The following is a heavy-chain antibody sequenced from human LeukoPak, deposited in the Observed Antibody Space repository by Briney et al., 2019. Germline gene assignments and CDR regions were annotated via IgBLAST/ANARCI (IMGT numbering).Heavy chain of an antibody. Sequence: ASVKVSCKVSGYALTELSMHWVRQAPGKGLEWMGGFDPEDGETIYAQKFQGRVTMTEDTSTDTAYMELSSLRSEDTAVYYCATQGWLFGPYYYYYGMDVWGQGTTVTVSS. CDR1: GYALTELS. J-gene: IGHJ6*02. D-gene: IGHD3-22*01. CDR3: ATQGWLFGPYYYYYGMDV. CDR2: FDPEDGET. V-gene: IGHV1-24*01.